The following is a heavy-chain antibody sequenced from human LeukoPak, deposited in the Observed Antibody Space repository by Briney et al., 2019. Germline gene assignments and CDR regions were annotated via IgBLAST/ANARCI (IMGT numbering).Heavy chain of an antibody. D-gene: IGHD2-2*01. V-gene: IGHV4-4*07. CDR2: SYTSGST. CDR1: GGSISSYY. Sequence: SETLSLTCTVSGGSISSYYWSWIRQPAGKGLEWIGRSYTSGSTNYNPSLKSRVTMSVDTSKNQFSLKLSSVTAADTAVYYCARALEIVRALGYCSSTSCRDPDAFDIWGQGTMVTVSS. J-gene: IGHJ3*02. CDR3: ARALEIVRALGYCSSTSCRDPDAFDI.